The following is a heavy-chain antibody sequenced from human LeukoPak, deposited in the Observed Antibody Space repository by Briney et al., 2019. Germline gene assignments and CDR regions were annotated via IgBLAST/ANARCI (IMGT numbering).Heavy chain of an antibody. J-gene: IGHJ6*02. D-gene: IGHD3-10*01. CDR3: ATGLERLLWSLGGMDV. Sequence: GASVKVSCKVSGYTLTELSMHWVRQAPGKGLEWMGGFDPEDGETVYAQKFQGRVTMTEDTSTDTAYMELSSLRSEDTAVSYCATGLERLLWSLGGMDVWGQGTTVTVSS. CDR2: FDPEDGET. V-gene: IGHV1-24*01. CDR1: GYTLTELS.